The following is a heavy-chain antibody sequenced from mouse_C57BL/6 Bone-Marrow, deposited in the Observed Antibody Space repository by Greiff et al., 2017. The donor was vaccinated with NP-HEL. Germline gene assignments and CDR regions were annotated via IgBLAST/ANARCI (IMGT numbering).Heavy chain of an antibody. CDR3: ARWYDYDEGLYWYFDV. V-gene: IGHV1-18*01. CDR2: INPNNGGT. CDR1: GYTFTDYN. J-gene: IGHJ1*03. D-gene: IGHD2-4*01. Sequence: EVQLQQSGPELVKPGASVKIPCKASGYTFTDYNMDWVKQSHGKSLEWIGDINPNNGGTIYNQKFKGKATLTVDKSSSTAYMELRNLTSEDTAVYYCARWYDYDEGLYWYFDVWGTGTTVTVSS.